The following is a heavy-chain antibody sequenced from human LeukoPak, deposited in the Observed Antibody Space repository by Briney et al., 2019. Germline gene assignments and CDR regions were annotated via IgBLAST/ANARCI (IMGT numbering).Heavy chain of an antibody. Sequence: ASVKVSCKASGFPFTSYAIHWVRQAPGQRLEWMGWVNADNSNTKYSQEFQGRVTITRDTSARTAYMDLNSLRSEDMAVYYCAVGDYYYDTRFDYWGQGTLVTVSS. D-gene: IGHD3-22*01. CDR1: GFPFTSYA. J-gene: IGHJ4*02. V-gene: IGHV1-3*03. CDR3: AVGDYYYDTRFDY. CDR2: VNADNSNT.